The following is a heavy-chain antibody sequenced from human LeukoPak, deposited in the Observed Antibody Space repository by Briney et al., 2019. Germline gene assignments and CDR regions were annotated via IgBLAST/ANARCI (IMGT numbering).Heavy chain of an antibody. Sequence: SETLSLTCTVSGGSISTTSYYWGWIRQPPGKGLECIGNIYYSGSTYYNPSLKSRVTISVDTSKNQFSLKLSSVTAADTAVYYCARRRRYYDSSGKGFDYWGQGTLVTVSS. D-gene: IGHD3-22*01. CDR2: IYYSGST. J-gene: IGHJ4*02. CDR1: GGSISTTSYY. V-gene: IGHV4-39*07. CDR3: ARRRRYYDSSGKGFDY.